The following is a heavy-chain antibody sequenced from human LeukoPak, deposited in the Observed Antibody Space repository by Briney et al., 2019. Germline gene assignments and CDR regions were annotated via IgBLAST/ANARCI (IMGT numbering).Heavy chain of an antibody. D-gene: IGHD3-9*01. J-gene: IGHJ5*02. Sequence: ASVKVSCRASGGTFSSYAISWVRQAPGQGLEWMGWISAYNGNTNYAQKLQGRVTMTTDTSTSTAYMELRSLRSDDTAVYYCARDRVLRYFDWLPEPKKRARFDPWGQGTLVTVSS. CDR3: ARDRVLRYFDWLPEPKKRARFDP. CDR2: ISAYNGNT. CDR1: GGTFSSYA. V-gene: IGHV1-18*01.